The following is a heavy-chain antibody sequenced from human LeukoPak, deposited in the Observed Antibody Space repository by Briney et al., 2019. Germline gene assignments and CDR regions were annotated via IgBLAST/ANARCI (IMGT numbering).Heavy chain of an antibody. V-gene: IGHV3-23*01. CDR3: ARDRRVCSSTSCYAYYYYYGMDV. D-gene: IGHD2-2*01. CDR1: GFTFSSYA. CDR2: ISGSGGST. Sequence: PGGSLRLSCAASGFTFSSYAMSWVRQAPGKGLEWVSAISGSGGSTYYADSVKGRFTISRDNSKNTLYLQMNSLRAEDTAVYYCARDRRVCSSTSCYAYYYYYGMDVWGQGTTVTVSS. J-gene: IGHJ6*02.